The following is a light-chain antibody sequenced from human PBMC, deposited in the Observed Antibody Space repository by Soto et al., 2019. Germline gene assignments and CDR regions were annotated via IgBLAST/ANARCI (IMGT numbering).Light chain of an antibody. Sequence: IQMTQCPSTVSSSLVDTVSITCRASQTISVSLAWYQQKPGKAPNLLIYDASTLQGGVPSRFSGSGSGTEFTLTVTSLQPEDFATYFCQQYDKYSTFGHGTKVDIK. CDR3: QQYDKYST. V-gene: IGKV1-5*01. J-gene: IGKJ1*01. CDR2: DAS. CDR1: QTISVS.